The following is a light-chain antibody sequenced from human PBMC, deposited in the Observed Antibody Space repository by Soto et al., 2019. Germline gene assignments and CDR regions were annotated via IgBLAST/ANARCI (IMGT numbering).Light chain of an antibody. V-gene: IGKV3-20*01. CDR1: QSLSSTY. Sequence: EIVLTQSPGTLSLSPGERATLSCRASQSLSSTYLAWYQQKPGQAPRVLIYGASSRATGIPDRFSGSGSGPDFTLTITRLEPEDFAIYYCQQYGSSPLTFGGGTRVEIK. J-gene: IGKJ4*01. CDR3: QQYGSSPLT. CDR2: GAS.